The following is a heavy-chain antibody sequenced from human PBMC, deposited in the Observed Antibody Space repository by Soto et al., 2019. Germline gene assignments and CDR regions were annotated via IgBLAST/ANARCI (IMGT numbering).Heavy chain of an antibody. V-gene: IGHV3-43*01. CDR1: GFTFDDHN. D-gene: IGHD6-6*01. CDR2: ISWDGGTT. Sequence: EVHLVESGGVVVQPGGSLRLTCAASGFTFDDHNMHWVRQVPGKGLEWDSLISWDGGTTYYADSVKGRFTVSRDNSINLLYLQMNALTTEDSALYYCASSQGDYWGQGTLVTVS. J-gene: IGHJ4*02. CDR3: ASSQGDY.